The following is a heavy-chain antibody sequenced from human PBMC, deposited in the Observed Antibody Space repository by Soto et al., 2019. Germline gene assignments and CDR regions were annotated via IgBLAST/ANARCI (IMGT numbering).Heavy chain of an antibody. Sequence: ASVKVSCKASGYTFTGYYMHWVRQAPGQGLEWMGWINPNSDGTNYAQKFQGWVTMTRDTSISTAYMELSRLRSDDTAVYYCAREKKRYDFWSGSPLYYYYGMDVWGQGPRSPSP. CDR2: INPNSDGT. J-gene: IGHJ6*02. CDR1: GYTFTGYY. CDR3: AREKKRYDFWSGSPLYYYYGMDV. V-gene: IGHV1-2*04. D-gene: IGHD3-3*01.